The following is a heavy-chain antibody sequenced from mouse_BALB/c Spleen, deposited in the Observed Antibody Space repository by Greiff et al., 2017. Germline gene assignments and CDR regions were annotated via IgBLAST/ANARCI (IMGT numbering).Heavy chain of an antibody. CDR2: ISSGGSYT. V-gene: IGHV5-6*01. J-gene: IGHJ4*01. Sequence: EVKVVESGGDLVKPGGSLKLSCAASGFTFSSYGMSWVRQTPDKRLEWVATISSGGSYTYYPDSVKGRFTISRDNAKNTLYLQMSSLKSEDTAMYYCARQGGLYYAMDDWGQGTSVTVSS. CDR1: GFTFSSYG. CDR3: ARQGGLYYAMDD. D-gene: IGHD3-3*01.